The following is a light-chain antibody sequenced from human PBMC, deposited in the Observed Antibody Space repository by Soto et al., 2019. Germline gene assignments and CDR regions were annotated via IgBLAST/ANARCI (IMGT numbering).Light chain of an antibody. CDR3: QQYNSWPLT. CDR2: VAS. V-gene: IGKV3-15*01. Sequence: EIVMTQSPATLSVSAGERATLSCRSSQTIRNNLAWYQQKPGQAPRLLIYVASTRATDIPDRFSGSGSGTDFTLTISSLQSEDFAFYYCQQYNSWPLTFGGGTNVEIK. CDR1: QTIRNN. J-gene: IGKJ4*02.